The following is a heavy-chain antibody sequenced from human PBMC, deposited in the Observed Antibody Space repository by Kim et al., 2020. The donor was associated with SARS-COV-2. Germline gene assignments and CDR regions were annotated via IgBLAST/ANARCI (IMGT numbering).Heavy chain of an antibody. J-gene: IGHJ5*02. CDR3: AKDWNYRGTKGSNWFDP. V-gene: IGHV3-30*02. D-gene: IGHD1-1*01. Sequence: VRGRFTISRDMSKNTLYLQMNSLSAEDTAFYYCAKDWNYRGTKGSNWFDPWGQGTLVTVSS.